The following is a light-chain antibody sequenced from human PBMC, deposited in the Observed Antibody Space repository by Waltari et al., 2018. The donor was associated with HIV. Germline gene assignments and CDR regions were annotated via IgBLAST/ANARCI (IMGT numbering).Light chain of an antibody. CDR1: GRDIGSASP. CDR2: EVS. Sequence: QSALTPPDYLSGFLGQSITIACTGIGRDIGSASPVSRYHQYQGTPPTLTIYEVSNRPSWVSNRFSCSKSGNTASLTISGLQAEDEAEYYCSSDTSSSTLPLIFGTGTKVTVL. CDR3: SSDTSSSTLPLI. J-gene: IGLJ1*01. V-gene: IGLV2-14*01.